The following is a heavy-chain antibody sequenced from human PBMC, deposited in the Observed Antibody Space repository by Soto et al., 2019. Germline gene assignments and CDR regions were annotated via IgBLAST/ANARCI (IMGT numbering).Heavy chain of an antibody. D-gene: IGHD3-9*01. CDR2: ISAYNGNT. Sequence: QVQLVQSGAEVKKPGASVKVSCKASGYTFTSYGISWVRQAPGQGLEKMGWISAYNGNTNYAQKLKGRVTMTTDTATSTAYMELRSLRSDDTAVYYCARDSGETSVPFDYIIWGQGTLVTVSS. V-gene: IGHV1-18*01. CDR3: ARDSGETSVPFDYII. J-gene: IGHJ4*02. CDR1: GYTFTSYG.